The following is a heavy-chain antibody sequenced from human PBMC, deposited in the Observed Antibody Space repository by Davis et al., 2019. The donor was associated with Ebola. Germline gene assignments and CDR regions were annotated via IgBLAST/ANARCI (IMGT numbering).Heavy chain of an antibody. CDR1: GGSFSGYY. J-gene: IGHJ4*02. CDR2: INYSGST. CDR3: ARQGRGYSYGLFDY. Sequence: MPSETLSLTCAVYGGSFSGYYWGWIRQPPGKGLEWIGSINYSGSTFYNSSLKSRATVSVDTSKNQFSLKLSSVTAADTAVYYCARQGRGYSYGLFDYWGQGTLVTVSS. D-gene: IGHD5-18*01. V-gene: IGHV4-34*01.